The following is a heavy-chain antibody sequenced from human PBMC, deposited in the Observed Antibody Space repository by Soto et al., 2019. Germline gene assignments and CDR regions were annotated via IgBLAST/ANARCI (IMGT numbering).Heavy chain of an antibody. CDR1: GYTFNSYA. D-gene: IGHD1-20*01. V-gene: IGHV1-3*01. CDR2: INAGNGNT. CDR3: ARGITLPTPLDY. Sequence: ASVKVSCKASGYTFNSYAMHWVRQAPGQRLEWMGWINAGNGNTKYSQKFQGRVTITRDTSASTAYMELSSLRSEDTAVYYCARGITLPTPLDYWGQGTLVTVSS. J-gene: IGHJ4*02.